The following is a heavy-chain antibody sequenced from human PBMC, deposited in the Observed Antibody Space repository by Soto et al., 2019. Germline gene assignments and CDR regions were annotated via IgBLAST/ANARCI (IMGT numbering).Heavy chain of an antibody. CDR3: AKSPSPLDTAMVF. V-gene: IGHV3-23*01. CDR2: ISGSGGST. J-gene: IGHJ4*02. CDR1: GFTFSSYA. D-gene: IGHD5-18*01. Sequence: GGSLRLSCAASGFTFSSYAMSWVRQAPGKGLEWVSAISGSGGSTYYADSVKGRFTISRDNSKNTLYLQMNSLRAEDTAVYSCAKSPSPLDTAMVFGGQGTLVTVSS.